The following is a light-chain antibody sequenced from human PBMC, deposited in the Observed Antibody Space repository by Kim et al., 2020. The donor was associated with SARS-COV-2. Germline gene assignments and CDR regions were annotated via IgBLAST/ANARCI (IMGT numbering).Light chain of an antibody. V-gene: IGLV1-40*03. CDR2: GNN. Sequence: RVTISCTGSSSNIGAGYDVHWYQQLPGSALKPLIYGNNNRPPGVPDRFSGSQSGASASLAITALQAEDEADYYCQAYDSSLSGYWVFGGGTKVTVL. J-gene: IGLJ3*02. CDR3: QAYDSSLSGYWV. CDR1: SSNIGAGYD.